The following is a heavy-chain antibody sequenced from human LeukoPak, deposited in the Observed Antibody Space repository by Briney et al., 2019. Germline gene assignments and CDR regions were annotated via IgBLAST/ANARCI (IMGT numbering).Heavy chain of an antibody. CDR1: GGSISSDY. D-gene: IGHD3-16*02. Sequence: SETLPLTCTVSGGSISSDYWSWIRQPPGKGLEWIGHISYSGSTNYNPSLKSRVTISVDTSKNQFSLKLSSATAADTAVYYCAKYVWGSYPTFEDYWGQGTLVTVSS. CDR2: ISYSGST. J-gene: IGHJ4*02. CDR3: AKYVWGSYPTFEDY. V-gene: IGHV4-59*01.